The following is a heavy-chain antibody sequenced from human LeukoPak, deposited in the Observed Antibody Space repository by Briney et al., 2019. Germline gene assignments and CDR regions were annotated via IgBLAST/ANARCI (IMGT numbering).Heavy chain of an antibody. CDR3: ARISAPVATFDY. V-gene: IGHV4-38-2*01. Sequence: SETPSLTCAVSGYSISSGYYWGWIRQPPGKGLEWIATITHSGNTYYISSLESRLTISLDTSKRHFSLRLTSVTAADTAVYYCARISAPVATFDYWGLGTLVAVSS. CDR2: ITHSGNT. D-gene: IGHD2-21*01. CDR1: GYSISSGYY. J-gene: IGHJ4*02.